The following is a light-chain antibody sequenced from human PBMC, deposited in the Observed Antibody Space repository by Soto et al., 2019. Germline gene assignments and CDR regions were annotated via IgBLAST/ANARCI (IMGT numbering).Light chain of an antibody. CDR1: SSDVGAYDY. V-gene: IGLV2-8*01. J-gene: IGLJ1*01. Sequence: QSVLTQPPSASGSPGQSVTISCTGTSSDVGAYDYVSWYQQHPGEAPKLMIYEVTKRPSGVPDRFSGSKSGNTASLTVSGLQAEDEADYYCRSYAKTTNFVFGTGTKVTVL. CDR3: RSYAKTTNFV. CDR2: EVT.